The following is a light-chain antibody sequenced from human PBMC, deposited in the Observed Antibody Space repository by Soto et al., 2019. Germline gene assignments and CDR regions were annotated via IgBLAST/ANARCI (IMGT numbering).Light chain of an antibody. J-gene: IGKJ5*01. CDR1: QSVSSY. CDR3: QQRSNPIT. CDR2: DAS. Sequence: EIVLTQSPATLSLSPGERATISCRASQSVSSYLAWYQQKPGHAPRLLIYDASNRATGIPARFSGSGSGTDFTLTISSLEPEDFAVYYCQQRSNPITFGQGTRLEIK. V-gene: IGKV3-11*01.